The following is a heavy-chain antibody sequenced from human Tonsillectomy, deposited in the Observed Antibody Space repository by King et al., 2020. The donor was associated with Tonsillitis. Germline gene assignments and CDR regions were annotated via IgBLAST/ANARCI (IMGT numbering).Heavy chain of an antibody. CDR1: GGSFSGFY. J-gene: IGHJ5*02. Sequence: VQLQQWGAGLLKPSETLSLTCAVYGGSFSGFYWSWVRQPPGKGLEWIGEINHSGSTNYNSSLKSRVTISVDTSKNQFSLKLSSVTAADTAVYYCARSRGDYADTSWFDPWGQGTLVTVSS. CDR2: INHSGST. CDR3: ARSRGDYADTSWFDP. V-gene: IGHV4-34*01. D-gene: IGHD4-17*01.